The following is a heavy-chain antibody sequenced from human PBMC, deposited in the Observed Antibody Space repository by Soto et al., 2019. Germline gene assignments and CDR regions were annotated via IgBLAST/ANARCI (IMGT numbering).Heavy chain of an antibody. V-gene: IGHV4-39*01. CDR2: IYYSGST. CDR3: AASYYYDSSGYSFSFPFDY. J-gene: IGHJ4*02. D-gene: IGHD3-22*01. Sequence: PSETLSLTCTVSGGSISSSSYYWGWIRQPPGKGLEWIGSIYYSGSTYYNPSLKSRVTISVDTSKNQFSLKLSSVTAADTAVYYCAASYYYDSSGYSFSFPFDYWGQGTLVTVSS. CDR1: GGSISSSSYY.